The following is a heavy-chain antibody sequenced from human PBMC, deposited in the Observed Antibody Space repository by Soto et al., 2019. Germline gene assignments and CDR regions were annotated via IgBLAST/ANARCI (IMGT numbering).Heavy chain of an antibody. CDR3: AREFTMVRGERYYGMDG. CDR2: IYYSGTT. D-gene: IGHD3-10*01. J-gene: IGHJ6*02. Sequence: SETLSLTRPLSDDYPSNYRWSLIRPPHGRRLEWIGYIYYSGTTDYNPSLEGRVTISVDTSKNQFSLNLRSVTAADTAVYYCAREFTMVRGERYYGMDGWGQGTTVTVSS. CDR1: DDYPSNYR. V-gene: IGHV4-59*12.